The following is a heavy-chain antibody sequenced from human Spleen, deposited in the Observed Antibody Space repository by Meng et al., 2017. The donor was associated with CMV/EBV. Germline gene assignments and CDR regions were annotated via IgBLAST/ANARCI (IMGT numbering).Heavy chain of an antibody. D-gene: IGHD2-2*02. CDR2: IYSSGST. Sequence: GSLRLSCSVSDGSISNYFCSWIRQPPGKGLEWIGYIYSSGSTNYNPSLKSRVTISVDTSKNQFSLKLNSVTTADTAVYYCARDPQYCSSTSCYTWGYYYYYGMDVWGQGTTVTVSS. CDR3: ARDPQYCSSTSCYTWGYYYYYGMDV. V-gene: IGHV4-59*01. CDR1: DGSISNYF. J-gene: IGHJ6*02.